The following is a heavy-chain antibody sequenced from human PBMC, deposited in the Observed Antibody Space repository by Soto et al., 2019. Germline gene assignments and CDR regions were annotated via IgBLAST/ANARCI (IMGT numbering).Heavy chain of an antibody. J-gene: IGHJ6*02. CDR2: INYSGST. Sequence: PSETLSLTCAIYGGSFSDNYCAWIRQSPGKGLEWIGAINYSGSTNYNPSLKTRVTISFDTAMNLFSLRLTSVTAADTAVYYCARGPPFYDYAMDVWGQGTTVTVSS. V-gene: IGHV4-34*01. CDR3: ARGPPFYDYAMDV. CDR1: GGSFSDNY.